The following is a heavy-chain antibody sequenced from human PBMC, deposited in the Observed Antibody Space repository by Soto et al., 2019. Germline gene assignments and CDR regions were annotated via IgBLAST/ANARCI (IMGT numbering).Heavy chain of an antibody. Sequence: PGGSLRLSCAASGFRFDDYNIHWVRQAPGKGLEWVSLITWNGGNTYYADSVKGRFTISRDGTTKSVSLQMTSLKTEDTGLYYCARETLSFGSASDVWGQGTTVTVSS. J-gene: IGHJ6*02. V-gene: IGHV3-43*01. D-gene: IGHD3-3*01. CDR1: GFRFDDYN. CDR3: ARETLSFGSASDV. CDR2: ITWNGGNT.